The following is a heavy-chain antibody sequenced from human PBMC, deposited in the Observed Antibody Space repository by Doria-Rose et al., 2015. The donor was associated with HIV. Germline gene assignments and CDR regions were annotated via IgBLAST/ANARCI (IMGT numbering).Heavy chain of an antibody. Sequence: ESGPVLVKPTETLTLTCTVSGGSLSSPGMGVSWIRQPPGKALEWLANTFSDDERSYKTSLKSRLTTSRGTPKSQVVPTMTDMDPVDTATYYCARIKSSRWYHKYYFDFWGQGTLVIVSA. V-gene: IGHV2-26*01. CDR2: TFSDDER. D-gene: IGHD6-13*01. CDR3: ARIKSSRWYHKYYFDF. J-gene: IGHJ4*02. CDR1: GGSLSSPGMG.